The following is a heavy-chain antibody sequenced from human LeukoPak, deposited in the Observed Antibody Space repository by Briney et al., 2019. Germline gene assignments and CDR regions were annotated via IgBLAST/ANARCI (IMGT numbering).Heavy chain of an antibody. D-gene: IGHD3-22*01. CDR1: AFSFSSYA. J-gene: IGHJ3*02. V-gene: IGHV3-23*01. Sequence: QPGGSLRLSCAASAFSFSSYAMTWVRQAPGKGPEWVSGISGSGDRTYYTDSVKGRFTISRDNSKNTLDLQMNGLRAEDTAVYFCAKRDNNDYYTGLHVFDIWGQGTMVTVSS. CDR3: AKRDNNDYYTGLHVFDI. CDR2: ISGSGDRT.